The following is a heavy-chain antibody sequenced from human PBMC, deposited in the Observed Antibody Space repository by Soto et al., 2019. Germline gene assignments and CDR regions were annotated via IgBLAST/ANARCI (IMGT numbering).Heavy chain of an antibody. CDR2: IYSGGST. Sequence: EVQLVETGGGLIQPGGSLRLSCAASGFTVSSNYMSWVRQAPGKGLEWVSVIYSGGSTYYADSVKGRFTISRDHSKNTLYLQMNSLRAEDTAVYYCARERYYYGMDVWGQGTTVTVSS. CDR3: ARERYYYGMDV. V-gene: IGHV3-53*02. CDR1: GFTVSSNY. J-gene: IGHJ6*02.